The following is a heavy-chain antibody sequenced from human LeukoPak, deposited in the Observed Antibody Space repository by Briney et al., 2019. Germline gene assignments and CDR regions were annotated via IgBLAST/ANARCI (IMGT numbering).Heavy chain of an antibody. D-gene: IGHD5-24*01. Sequence: GGSLRLSGAASGFTFSSYSMNWVRQAPGKGLEWVSSISSSSSYIYYADSVKGGFTISRDNAKDSLYLQMNSLRDEDTAVYYCARGGEMGIPQYPAYWGQGTLVTVSS. J-gene: IGHJ4*02. CDR1: GFTFSSYS. CDR2: ISSSSSYI. CDR3: ARGGEMGIPQYPAY. V-gene: IGHV3-21*01.